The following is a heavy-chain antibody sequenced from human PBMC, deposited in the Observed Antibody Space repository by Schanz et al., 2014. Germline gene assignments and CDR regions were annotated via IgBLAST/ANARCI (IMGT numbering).Heavy chain of an antibody. CDR2: ISASGGST. Sequence: EVQLVESGGGFVQPGGSLGLSCAASGFTFSSYGMHWVRQAPGKGLEWVSTISASGGSTYYADSVKGRFTISRDNSKNILYLQMNSLRAEDTAVYYCAKDPSHGAYDYYFDYWGQGTLVTVSS. D-gene: IGHD3-16*01. CDR1: GFTFSSYG. V-gene: IGHV3-23*04. J-gene: IGHJ4*02. CDR3: AKDPSHGAYDYYFDY.